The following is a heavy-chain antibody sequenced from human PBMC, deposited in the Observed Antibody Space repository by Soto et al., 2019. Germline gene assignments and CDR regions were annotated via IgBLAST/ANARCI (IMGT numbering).Heavy chain of an antibody. D-gene: IGHD6-13*01. Sequence: QVQLVQSGAEVKKPGSSVKVSCKASGGTFSSYAISWVRQAPGQGLEWMGGIIPIFGTANYAQKFQGRVTITADKSTSTAYMELSSLRSGDTAVYYCASREKSSSWYRSLYYFDYWGQGTLVTVSS. J-gene: IGHJ4*02. CDR2: IIPIFGTA. CDR3: ASREKSSSWYRSLYYFDY. CDR1: GGTFSSYA. V-gene: IGHV1-69*06.